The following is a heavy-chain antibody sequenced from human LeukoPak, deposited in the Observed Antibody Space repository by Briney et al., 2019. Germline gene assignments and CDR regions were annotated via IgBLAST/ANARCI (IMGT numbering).Heavy chain of an antibody. Sequence: ASVKVSCKASGCTFTSYGISWVRQAPGQGLEWMGWISAYNGNTNYAQKLQGRVTMTTDTSTSTAYMELRSLRSDDTAVYYCARNFDYYDSSGYYPRWYFDLWGRGTLVTVSS. D-gene: IGHD3-22*01. CDR2: ISAYNGNT. V-gene: IGHV1-18*01. CDR3: ARNFDYYDSSGYYPRWYFDL. J-gene: IGHJ2*01. CDR1: GCTFTSYG.